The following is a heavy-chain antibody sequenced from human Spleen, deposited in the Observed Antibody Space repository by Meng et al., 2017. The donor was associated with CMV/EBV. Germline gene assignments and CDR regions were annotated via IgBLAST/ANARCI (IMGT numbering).Heavy chain of an antibody. D-gene: IGHD3-3*01. CDR2: INQDGTKS. CDR3: AKGWKWGNGYYASDY. CDR1: EFTFSSFW. Sequence: GESLKISCVASEFTFSSFWMTWVRQPPGKGLEWVANINQDGTKSSYVASVKGRFTISRDNAKNSVFLLMNPLRAEDTAVYFCAKGWKWGNGYYASDYWGQGTLVTVSS. V-gene: IGHV3-7*01. J-gene: IGHJ4*02.